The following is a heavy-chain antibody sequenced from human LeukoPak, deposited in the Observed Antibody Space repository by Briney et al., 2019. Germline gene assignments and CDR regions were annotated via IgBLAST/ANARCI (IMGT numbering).Heavy chain of an antibody. CDR2: IYTSGST. CDR1: GGSISSYY. Sequence: SETLSFTCTVSGGSISSYYWSWIRQPPGKGLEWIGYIYTSGSTNYNPSLKSRVTISVDTSKNQFSLKLNSVTAADTAVYYCATLGGYSGYDFDYWGQGTLVTVSS. J-gene: IGHJ4*02. V-gene: IGHV4-4*09. D-gene: IGHD5-12*01. CDR3: ATLGGYSGYDFDY.